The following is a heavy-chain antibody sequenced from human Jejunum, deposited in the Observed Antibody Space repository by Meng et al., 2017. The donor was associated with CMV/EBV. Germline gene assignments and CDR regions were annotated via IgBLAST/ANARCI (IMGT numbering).Heavy chain of an antibody. J-gene: IGHJ5*02. CDR3: ASDISGNSYAYDQ. Sequence: SGGTLSNYIISWVRQAPGQGLEWMGRINLILGTPNHAQKFQGRVSITADKSTSTVYMELNSLRSEDTAIYYCASDISGNSYAYDQWGQGTLVTVSS. CDR1: GGTLSNYI. D-gene: IGHD5-18*01. V-gene: IGHV1-69*08. CDR2: INLILGTP.